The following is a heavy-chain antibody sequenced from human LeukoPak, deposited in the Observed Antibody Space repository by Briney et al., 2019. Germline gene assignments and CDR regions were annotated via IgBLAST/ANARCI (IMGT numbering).Heavy chain of an antibody. D-gene: IGHD1-26*01. J-gene: IGHJ6*03. CDR3: ARETVSGDYYHYMDV. Sequence: TSETLSLTCTVSGGSLRGHFWNWIRQSPGKGLEWIGYIYHSGNINHNPSLKSRVTISVDTSKNHFSLNLRSVTAADTAIYFCARETVSGDYYHYMDVWGKGTTVTVSS. CDR1: GGSLRGHF. V-gene: IGHV4-59*11. CDR2: IYHSGNI.